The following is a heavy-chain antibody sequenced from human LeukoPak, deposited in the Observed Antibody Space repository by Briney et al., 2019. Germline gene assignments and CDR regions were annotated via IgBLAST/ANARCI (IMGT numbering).Heavy chain of an antibody. D-gene: IGHD2-21*02. V-gene: IGHV3-74*01. CDR2: INTDGART. J-gene: IGHJ4*02. Sequence: GGSLRLSCAASGFSFISYEMQWVRQAPGKGLVWVSRINTDGARTSYADSVKGRFTISRDNAKNTLYLQMNSLRAEDTAKYYCARELPREVTLDYWGQGTLVTVSS. CDR1: GFSFISYE. CDR3: ARELPREVTLDY.